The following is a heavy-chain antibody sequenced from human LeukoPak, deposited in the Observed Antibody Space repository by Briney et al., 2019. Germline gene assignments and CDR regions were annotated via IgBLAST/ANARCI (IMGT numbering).Heavy chain of an antibody. Sequence: GGSLTLSCVASGFTFDDYAMHWVRPAPGKGLAWVSGISWNSGSIGYADSVKGRFTISRDNAKNSLYLQMNSLRAEDTALYYCAKGRSSWSLNWFDPWGQGTLVTVSS. V-gene: IGHV3-9*01. CDR2: ISWNSGSI. D-gene: IGHD6-13*01. CDR3: AKGRSSWSLNWFDP. CDR1: GFTFDDYA. J-gene: IGHJ5*02.